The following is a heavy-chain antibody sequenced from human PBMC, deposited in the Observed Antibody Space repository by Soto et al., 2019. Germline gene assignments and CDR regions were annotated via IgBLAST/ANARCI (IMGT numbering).Heavy chain of an antibody. CDR3: ARGLGSSGWYSPWDAFDI. CDR2: INAGNGNT. CDR1: GYTFTSYA. D-gene: IGHD6-19*01. V-gene: IGHV1-3*01. J-gene: IGHJ3*02. Sequence: ASVKVSCKASGYTFTSYAMHWVRRAPGQRLEWMGWINAGNGNTKYSQKFQGRVTITRDTSASTAYMELSSLRSEDTAVYYCARGLGSSGWYSPWDAFDIWGQGTMVTVSS.